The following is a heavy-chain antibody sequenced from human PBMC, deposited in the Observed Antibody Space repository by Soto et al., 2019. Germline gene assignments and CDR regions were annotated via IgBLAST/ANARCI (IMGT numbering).Heavy chain of an antibody. J-gene: IGHJ5*02. D-gene: IGHD6-13*01. V-gene: IGHV4-39*07. CDR2: IYYSARS. Sequence: SETLSLACTVSGASISSTSYYWGWIRQPPGEGLEWIGSIYYSARSYYNPSLRSRLTTSVDTSKNQFSLKLSSVTAADTAVYYCARVGGYSSSWYRWFDPWGQGTLVTVSS. CDR1: GASISSTSYY. CDR3: ARVGGYSSSWYRWFDP.